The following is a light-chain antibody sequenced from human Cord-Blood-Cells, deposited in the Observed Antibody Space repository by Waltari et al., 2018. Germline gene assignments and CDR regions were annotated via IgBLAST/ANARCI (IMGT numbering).Light chain of an antibody. V-gene: IGKV1-39*01. CDR2: AAS. CDR3: QQSYSTPIT. CDR1: QSISSY. J-gene: IGKJ5*01. Sequence: DIQMTQSPSSLSESVGDRVTIPSRASQSISSYLNWYQQKPGKAPKLLIYAASSLQGGVPSSFSGSGSGTDFTLTISSLQPEDFATYYCQQSYSTPITFGQGTRLEIK.